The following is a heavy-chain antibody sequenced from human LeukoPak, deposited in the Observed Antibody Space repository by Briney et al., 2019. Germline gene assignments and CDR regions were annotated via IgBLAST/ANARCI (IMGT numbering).Heavy chain of an antibody. CDR3: ASYLYWWSDLGY. D-gene: IGHD2-8*02. Sequence: GRSLRLSCAASGFTFSSYGMHWVRQAQGKGLEWVAVISYDGSNKYYADSVKGRFTISRDNSKNALYLQMNSLRAEDTAVYYCASYLYWWSDLGYWGQGTLVTVSS. CDR2: ISYDGSNK. CDR1: GFTFSSYG. V-gene: IGHV3-30*03. J-gene: IGHJ4*02.